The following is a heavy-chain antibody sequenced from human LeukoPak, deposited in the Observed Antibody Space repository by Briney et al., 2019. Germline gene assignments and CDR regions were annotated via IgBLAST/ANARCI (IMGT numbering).Heavy chain of an antibody. J-gene: IGHJ4*02. CDR3: AKEGAFWSSYYKHY. Sequence: PGGSLRLSCAASGSTFSSYAMGWVRQAPGKGLEWVSGISGSGGRTYYVESEKDRFTISRDNSKNTLYLQMNSRRAEDTAVYYCAKEGAFWSSYYKHYWGQGTLVTVSS. CDR2: ISGSGGRT. V-gene: IGHV3-23*01. CDR1: GSTFSSYA. D-gene: IGHD3-3*01.